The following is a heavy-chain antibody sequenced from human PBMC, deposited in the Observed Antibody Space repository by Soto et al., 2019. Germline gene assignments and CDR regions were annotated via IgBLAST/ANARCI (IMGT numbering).Heavy chain of an antibody. Sequence: QVHLQQWGAGLLKPSETLSLTCAVNGGAFNGYYWTWIRQSPGKALQWIGEINHSGTVDYNPSLKRRVTFSIDTSKKQFSLTLTSVTAADTAVYYCARAGAALVRGSIGGFDYWGQGTLVTVSS. CDR2: INHSGTV. CDR1: GGAFNGYY. D-gene: IGHD3-10*01. J-gene: IGHJ4*02. CDR3: ARAGAALVRGSIGGFDY. V-gene: IGHV4-34*01.